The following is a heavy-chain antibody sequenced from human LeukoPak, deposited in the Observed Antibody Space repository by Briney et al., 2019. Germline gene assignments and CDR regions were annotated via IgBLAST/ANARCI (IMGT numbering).Heavy chain of an antibody. CDR3: ARPQTAGAWFDP. D-gene: IGHD6-19*01. CDR2: IYYSGST. CDR1: GGSISSYY. J-gene: IGHJ5*02. Sequence: PSETLSLACTVSGGSISSYYWSWIRQPAGKGLEWIGSIYYSGSTYYNPSLKSRVTISVDTSKNQFSLKLSSVTAADTAVYYCARPQTAGAWFDPWGQGTLVTVSS. V-gene: IGHV4-59*05.